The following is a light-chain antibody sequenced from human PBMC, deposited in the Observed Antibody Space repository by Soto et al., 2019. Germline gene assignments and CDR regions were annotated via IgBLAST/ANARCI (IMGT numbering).Light chain of an antibody. Sequence: DIQMTQSPSSLSASVGVRVTITCRASQGIGNYLAWYQQKPGKVPKLLIYAASTLQSGVPSRFSGSGSGTDFTLTISSLQPEDVATFYCQRYSSAPYTFGQGTKVEIK. CDR1: QGIGNY. CDR3: QRYSSAPYT. V-gene: IGKV1-27*01. CDR2: AAS. J-gene: IGKJ2*01.